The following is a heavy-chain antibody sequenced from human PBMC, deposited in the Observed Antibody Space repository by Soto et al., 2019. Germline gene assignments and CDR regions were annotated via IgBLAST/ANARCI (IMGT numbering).Heavy chain of an antibody. Sequence: SVKVSCKASGDKFSSYTISWGRQAPGQGLEWMGRIVSFAGVPIYAQSFQGRITITADSSSSTPDMELTSLTSDDTAVYYCARAPSIFFFYCSGDPRDLHAFPTRRSSDL. CDR2: IVSFAGVP. D-gene: IGHD3-9*01. CDR1: GDKFSSYT. CDR3: ARAPSIFFFYCSGDPRDLHAFPTRRSSDL. V-gene: IGHV1-69*02. J-gene: IGHJ2*01.